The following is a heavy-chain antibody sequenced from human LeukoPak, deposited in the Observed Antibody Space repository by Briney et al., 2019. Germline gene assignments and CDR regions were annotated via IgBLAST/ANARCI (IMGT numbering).Heavy chain of an antibody. Sequence: SVKVSCKASGGTFSSYAISWVRQAPGQGLEWMGGIVPIFGTANYAQKFQGRATITADKSTSTAYMELSSLRSEDTAVYYCARGKGNWNDGNYYYYYMDVWGKGTTVTVSS. CDR3: ARGKGNWNDGNYYYYYMDV. CDR2: IVPIFGTA. CDR1: GGTFSSYA. D-gene: IGHD1-1*01. V-gene: IGHV1-69*06. J-gene: IGHJ6*03.